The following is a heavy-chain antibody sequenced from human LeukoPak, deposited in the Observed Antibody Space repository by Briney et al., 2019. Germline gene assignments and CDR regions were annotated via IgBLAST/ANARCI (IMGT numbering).Heavy chain of an antibody. CDR3: AREGSSGWYGGLFDY. D-gene: IGHD6-19*01. Sequence: GGSLRLSCAAPGFTFSSYEMNWVRQAPGKGLEWVSYISSSGSTIYYADSVKGRFIISRDNAKNSLYLQMNSLRAEDTAVYYCAREGSSGWYGGLFDYWGQGTLVTVSS. J-gene: IGHJ4*02. CDR2: ISSSGSTI. V-gene: IGHV3-48*03. CDR1: GFTFSSYE.